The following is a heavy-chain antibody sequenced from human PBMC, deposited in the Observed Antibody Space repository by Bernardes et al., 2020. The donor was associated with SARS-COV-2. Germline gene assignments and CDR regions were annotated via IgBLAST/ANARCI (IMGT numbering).Heavy chain of an antibody. CDR3: AKDLGGGEAADWFDP. J-gene: IGHJ5*02. V-gene: IGHV3-23*01. CDR1: GFIFSSCD. CDR2: ISGSGGRT. Sequence: GSLRLSCAGSGFIFSSCDMTWVRQAPGKGLEWVSSISGSGGRTYYADSVKGRFTISRDNSKNTLELQMNNLRVEDTAVYYCAKDLGGGEAADWFDPRGQGILVTVSS. D-gene: IGHD4-17*01.